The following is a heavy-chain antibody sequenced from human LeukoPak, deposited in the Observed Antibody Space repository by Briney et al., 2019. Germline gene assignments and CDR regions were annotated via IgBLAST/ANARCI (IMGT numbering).Heavy chain of an antibody. Sequence: SETLSLTCTVSGGSISSYYWSWIRQPPGKGLEWIGYIYYSGSTNYNPSLKSRVTISVDTSKNQFSLKLSSVTAADTAVYYCARGRIAAAVDWFDPWGQGTLVTVSP. CDR1: GGSISSYY. D-gene: IGHD6-13*01. V-gene: IGHV4-59*01. J-gene: IGHJ5*02. CDR3: ARGRIAAAVDWFDP. CDR2: IYYSGST.